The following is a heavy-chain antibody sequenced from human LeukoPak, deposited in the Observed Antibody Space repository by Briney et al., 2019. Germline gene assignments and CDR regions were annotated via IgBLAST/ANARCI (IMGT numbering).Heavy chain of an antibody. CDR3: ARAITMVRGVIITFGGVWFDP. J-gene: IGHJ5*02. CDR2: IYYSGST. V-gene: IGHV4-59*01. D-gene: IGHD3-10*01. Sequence: PSETLSLTCTVSGGSISSYYWSWIRQPPGKGLEWIGYIYYSGSTNYNPSLKSRVTISVDTSKNQFSLKLSSVTAADTAVYYCARAITMVRGVIITFGGVWFDPWGQGTLVTVSS. CDR1: GGSISSYY.